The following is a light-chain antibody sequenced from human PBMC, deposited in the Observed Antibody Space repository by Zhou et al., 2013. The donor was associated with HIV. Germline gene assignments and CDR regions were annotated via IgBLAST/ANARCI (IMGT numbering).Light chain of an antibody. CDR3: QQYNNWPYT. CDR2: GAS. CDR1: QSVSSN. J-gene: IGKJ2*01. Sequence: EIVMTQSPATLSVSPGERATLSCRASQSVSSNLAWYQQKPGQAPRLLIFGASTRAPGIPARFSGSGSGTEFTLTITTMQSEDFAIYYCQQYNNWPYTFGLGTKLEIK. V-gene: IGKV3-15*01.